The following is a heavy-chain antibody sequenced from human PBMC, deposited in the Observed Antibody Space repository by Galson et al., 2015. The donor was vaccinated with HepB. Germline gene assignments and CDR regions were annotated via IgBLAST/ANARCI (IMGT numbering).Heavy chain of an antibody. CDR1: GFTVSSNY. J-gene: IGHJ5*02. CDR2: IYSGGST. Sequence: SLRLSCAASGFTVSSNYMSWVRQAPGKGLEWVSVIYSGGSTYYADSVKGRFTISRDNSKNTLYLQMNSLRAEDTAVYYCARGLGSPHSELGFDPWGQGTLVTVSS. D-gene: IGHD1-1*01. CDR3: ARGLGSPHSELGFDP. V-gene: IGHV3-66*02.